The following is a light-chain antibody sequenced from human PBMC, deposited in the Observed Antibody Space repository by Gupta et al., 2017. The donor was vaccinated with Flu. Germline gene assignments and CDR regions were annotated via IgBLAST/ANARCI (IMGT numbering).Light chain of an antibody. CDR2: RNV. CDR3: QVWDNSIAL. J-gene: IGLJ3*02. Sequence: SYELTQPLSVSVALGQTATITCGGSDIGSKSVHWYQQRPGQAPFVVIYRNVRRPAGIPERFSGSNSGSTATLTISRAQAGDEGDYYCQVWDNSIALFGGGTRLTVL. CDR1: DIGSKS. V-gene: IGLV3-9*01.